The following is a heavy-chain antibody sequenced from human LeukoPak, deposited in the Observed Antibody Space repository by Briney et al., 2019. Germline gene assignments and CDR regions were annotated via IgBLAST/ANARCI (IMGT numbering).Heavy chain of an antibody. D-gene: IGHD2-15*01. CDR2: IYYSGST. J-gene: IGHJ2*01. CDR1: GGSISSGDYY. V-gene: IGHV4-30-4*01. Sequence: SETLSLTCTVSGGSISSGDYYWSWIRQPPGKGLEWIGYIYYSGSTYYNPSLKSRVTISVDTSKNQFSLKLSSVTVADTAVYYCARGLLLYWYFDLWGRGTLVTVSS. CDR3: ARGLLLYWYFDL.